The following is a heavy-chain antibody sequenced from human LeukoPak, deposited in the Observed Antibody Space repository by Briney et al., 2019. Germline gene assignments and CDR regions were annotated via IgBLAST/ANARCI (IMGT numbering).Heavy chain of an antibody. CDR2: IKQDGSEK. CDR1: GFTFSSYW. Sequence: GGSLRLSCAASGFTFSSYWMSWVRQAPGKGLEWVANIKQDGSEKYYVDSVKGRFTISRDNAKNSLYPQMNSLRAEDTAVYYCARADYGSAFDIWGQGTMVTVSP. J-gene: IGHJ3*02. D-gene: IGHD4-17*01. CDR3: ARADYGSAFDI. V-gene: IGHV3-7*01.